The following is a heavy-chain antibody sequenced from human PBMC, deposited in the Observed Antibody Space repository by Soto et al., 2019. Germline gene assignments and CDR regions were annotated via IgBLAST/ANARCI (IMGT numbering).Heavy chain of an antibody. J-gene: IGHJ4*02. V-gene: IGHV3-23*01. CDR2: ISGSGGST. D-gene: IGHD3-9*01. Sequence: GGSLRLSCAASGFTFSSYAMSWVRRAPGKGLEWVSAISGSGGSTYYADSVKGRFTISRDNSKNTLYLQMNSLRAEDTAVYYCAKDLGELVIISFDYWGQGTLVTVSS. CDR3: AKDLGELVIISFDY. CDR1: GFTFSSYA.